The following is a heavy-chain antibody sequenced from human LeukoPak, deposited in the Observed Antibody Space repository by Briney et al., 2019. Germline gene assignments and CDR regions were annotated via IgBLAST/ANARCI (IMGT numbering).Heavy chain of an antibody. CDR3: ARDSPDAVILWWSIDY. Sequence: GGSLTLSCAASGFTLSSYSMNWVRQAQGKGLEWVSSISSSSSYKYYTDSLKGRFTISRDNATNSLFLQMNSLRAEDTAVYYCARDSPDAVILWWSIDYWGQGTLVTVSS. J-gene: IGHJ4*02. D-gene: IGHD2-21*01. CDR1: GFTLSSYS. CDR2: ISSSSSYK. V-gene: IGHV3-21*01.